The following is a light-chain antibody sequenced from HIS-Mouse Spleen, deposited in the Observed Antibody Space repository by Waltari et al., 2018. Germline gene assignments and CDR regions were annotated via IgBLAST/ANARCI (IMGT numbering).Light chain of an antibody. CDR3: QQYGSSRGVT. Sequence: EIVLTQSPGTLSLSPGERATLSCRASQSVSSSYLAWYQQKPGQAPRLLIYSASSRATGIPDRFSGSGSGTDFTLTISRLEPEDFAVYYCQQYGSSRGVTFGPGTKVDIK. CDR2: SAS. V-gene: IGKV3-20*01. CDR1: QSVSSSY. J-gene: IGKJ3*01.